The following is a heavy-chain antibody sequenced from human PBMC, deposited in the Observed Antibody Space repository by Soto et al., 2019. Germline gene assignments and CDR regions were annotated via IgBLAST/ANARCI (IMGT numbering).Heavy chain of an antibody. V-gene: IGHV3-23*01. Sequence: GSLGLSCSGSAFTISTYSISWVRQPPAKGMEWVSAISGSGGSTYYADSVKGRFTISRDNSKNTLDLQMNSLRAEDTAVYYCAKDRPPYYHDSSGYSFDYWGQGTLVTVSS. CDR2: ISGSGGST. J-gene: IGHJ4*02. CDR1: AFTISTYS. D-gene: IGHD3-22*01. CDR3: AKDRPPYYHDSSGYSFDY.